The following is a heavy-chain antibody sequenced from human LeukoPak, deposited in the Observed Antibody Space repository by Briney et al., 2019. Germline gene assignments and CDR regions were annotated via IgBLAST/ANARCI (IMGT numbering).Heavy chain of an antibody. J-gene: IGHJ4*02. D-gene: IGHD3-22*01. CDR1: GGSISSGGYS. CDR2: IYHSGST. CDR3: ARGDSSGYYRYFDY. V-gene: IGHV4-30-2*01. Sequence: SETLSLTCAVSGGSISSGGYSWSWIRQPPGKGLEWIGYIYHSGSTYYNPSLKSRVTISVDRSKNQYSLKPSSGTAADTAVYYCARGDSSGYYRYFDYWGQGTLVTVSS.